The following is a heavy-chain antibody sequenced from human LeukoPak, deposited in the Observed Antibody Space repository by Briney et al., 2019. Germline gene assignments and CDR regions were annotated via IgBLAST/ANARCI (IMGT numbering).Heavy chain of an antibody. CDR1: GFTFTNYA. Sequence: GGSLRLSCAASGFTFTNYAMKWVRQAPGKGLEWVSVINGNAADTYYADSVKGRFTISRDNSKNTLYLQMNSLRAEDTAVYYCAKRAPGYCSSSSCFGQFDYWGQGILVTVSS. D-gene: IGHD2-2*01. V-gene: IGHV3-23*01. CDR2: INGNAADT. CDR3: AKRAPGYCSSSSCFGQFDY. J-gene: IGHJ4*02.